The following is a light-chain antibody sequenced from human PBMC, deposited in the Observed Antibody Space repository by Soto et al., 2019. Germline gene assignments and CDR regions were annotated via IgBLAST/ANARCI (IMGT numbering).Light chain of an antibody. CDR3: QHYNSYSEA. CDR2: KAS. CDR1: QSISSW. J-gene: IGKJ1*01. Sequence: DIQMTQSPSTLSASVGDRVTITCRASQSISSWLAWYQQKPGKAPKLLIYKASTLKSGVPSRFNGSGSGTEFTLTIRSLQPDDFATYYCQHYNSYSEAFGQGTKVDIK. V-gene: IGKV1-5*03.